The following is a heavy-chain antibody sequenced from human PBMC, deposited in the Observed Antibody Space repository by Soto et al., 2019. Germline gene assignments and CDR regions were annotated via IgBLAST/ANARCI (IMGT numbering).Heavy chain of an antibody. V-gene: IGHV1-18*04. Sequence: VASVKVSCKASGYTFTSYGISWVRQAPGQGLEWMGWISAYNGNTNYAQKLQGRVTMTTDTSTSTAYMELRSLRSDDTAVYYCARDPLVVVVPAAIGGDYYYGMDVWGQGTTVTVSS. CDR3: ARDPLVVVVPAAIGGDYYYGMDV. D-gene: IGHD2-2*02. J-gene: IGHJ6*02. CDR1: GYTFTSYG. CDR2: ISAYNGNT.